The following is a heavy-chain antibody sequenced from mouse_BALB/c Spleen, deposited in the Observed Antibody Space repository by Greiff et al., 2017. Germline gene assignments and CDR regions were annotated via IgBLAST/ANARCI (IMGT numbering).Heavy chain of an antibody. J-gene: IGHJ2*01. CDR1: GYSITSDYA. D-gene: IGHD1-1*01. Sequence: EVHLVESGPGLVKPSQSLSLTCTVTGYSITSDYAWNWIRQFPGNKLEWMGYISYSGSTSYNPSLKSRISITRDTSKNQFFLQLNSVTTEDTATYYCARGDYYGSSSYYFDYWGQGTTLTVSS. V-gene: IGHV3-2*02. CDR3: ARGDYYGSSSYYFDY. CDR2: ISYSGST.